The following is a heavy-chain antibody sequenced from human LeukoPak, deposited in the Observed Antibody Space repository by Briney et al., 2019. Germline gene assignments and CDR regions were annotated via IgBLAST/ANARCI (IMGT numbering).Heavy chain of an antibody. V-gene: IGHV3-21*01. CDR1: TFTFSGYN. D-gene: IGHD1-26*01. CDR3: VRDRGSYRPIDY. Sequence: PGRSLRLSCAASTFTFSGYNMNWVRQAPGKGLEWVSSISSSGTYIYYRDSVKGRFTISRDNAENSLYLEMNSLRVEDTAIYYCVRDRGSYRPIDYWGQGTLVTVSS. J-gene: IGHJ4*02. CDR2: ISSSGTYI.